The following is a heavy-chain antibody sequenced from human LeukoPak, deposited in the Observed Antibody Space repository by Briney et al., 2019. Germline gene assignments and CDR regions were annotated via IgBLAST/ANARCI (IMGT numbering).Heavy chain of an antibody. CDR1: GVSVSSYY. J-gene: IGHJ4*02. D-gene: IGHD5-18*01. Sequence: SETLSLTCTVSGVSVSSYYWSWIRQPPGKGLEWIGYIYYSGSTYYNPSLKSRVTISVDTSKNQFSLKLSSVTAADTAVYYCARWVTGYSYGLDYWGQGTLVTVSS. CDR2: IYYSGST. CDR3: ARWVTGYSYGLDY. V-gene: IGHV4-59*06.